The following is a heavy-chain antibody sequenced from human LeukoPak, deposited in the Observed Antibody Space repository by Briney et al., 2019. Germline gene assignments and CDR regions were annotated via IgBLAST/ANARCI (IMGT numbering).Heavy chain of an antibody. CDR2: INHSGST. D-gene: IGHD3-22*01. V-gene: IGHV4-34*01. J-gene: IGHJ5*02. CDR3: ARGREIHDGSGSNWFDP. Sequence: SETLSLTCAVYGGSFSDYYWSWIRQPPGKGLEWIGEINHSGSTNYNPSLKSRVTISVDTSKNQISLRLSSVTAADTAVYYCARGREIHDGSGSNWFDPWGQGTLVTVSS. CDR1: GGSFSDYY.